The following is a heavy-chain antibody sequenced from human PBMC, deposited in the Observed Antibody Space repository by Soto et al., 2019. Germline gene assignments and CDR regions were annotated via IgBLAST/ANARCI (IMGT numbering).Heavy chain of an antibody. Sequence: AGGSLRLSCAASGFTFSSYEMNWVRQAPGKGLEWVSYISSSGSTIYYADSVKGRFTISRDNAKNSLYLQMNSLRAEDTAVYYCARDGIAARPYYYYGMDVWGQGTTVTAP. CDR2: ISSSGSTI. J-gene: IGHJ6*02. CDR3: ARDGIAARPYYYYGMDV. CDR1: GFTFSSYE. D-gene: IGHD6-6*01. V-gene: IGHV3-48*03.